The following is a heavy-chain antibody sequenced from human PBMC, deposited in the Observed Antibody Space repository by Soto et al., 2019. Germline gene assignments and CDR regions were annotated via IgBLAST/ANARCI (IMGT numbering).Heavy chain of an antibody. Sequence: GGSLRLSCAASGFTFSSYWMHWVRQAPGKGLVWVSRINSDGSSTSYADSVKGRFTISRDNAKNTLYLQMNSLRAEDTAVYYCARGPYCISTSCYLTLAWFDPWGQGT. V-gene: IGHV3-74*01. CDR1: GFTFSSYW. CDR2: INSDGSST. CDR3: ARGPYCISTSCYLTLAWFDP. J-gene: IGHJ5*02. D-gene: IGHD2-2*01.